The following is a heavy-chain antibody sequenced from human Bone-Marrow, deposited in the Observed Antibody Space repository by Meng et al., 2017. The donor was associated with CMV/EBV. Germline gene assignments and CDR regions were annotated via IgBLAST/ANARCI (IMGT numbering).Heavy chain of an antibody. CDR2: IYSGGST. V-gene: IGHV3-66*02. CDR1: GFTFSSNT. J-gene: IGHJ4*02. D-gene: IGHD6-13*01. Sequence: GGSLRLSCAASGFTFSSNTMSWVRQAPGKGLEWVSVIYSGGSTYYADSVKGRFTISRDNSKNTLYLQMNSLRAEDTAVYYCARDLRAAAFDYWGQGTLVTVSS. CDR3: ARDLRAAAFDY.